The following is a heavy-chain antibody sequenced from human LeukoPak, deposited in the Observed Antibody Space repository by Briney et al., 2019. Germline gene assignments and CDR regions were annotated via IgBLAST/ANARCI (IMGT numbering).Heavy chain of an antibody. Sequence: SETLSLTCAVYGGSFSGYYWSWIRQPPGKGLEWIGEINHSGSTNYNPSLKSRVTISVDTSKNQFSLKLSSVTAADTAVYYCARPGLGFGELPYWYFDLWGRGTLVTVSS. CDR3: ARPGLGFGELPYWYFDL. J-gene: IGHJ2*01. V-gene: IGHV4-34*01. D-gene: IGHD3-10*01. CDR2: INHSGST. CDR1: GGSFSGYY.